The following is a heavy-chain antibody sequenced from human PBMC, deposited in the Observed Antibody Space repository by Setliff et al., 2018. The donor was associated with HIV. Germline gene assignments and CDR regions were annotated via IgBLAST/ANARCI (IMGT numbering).Heavy chain of an antibody. CDR2: INHSGIT. V-gene: IGHV4-34*01. Sequence: SETLSLTCAVYGGSFSASYWSWIRQAPGKGLEWIREINHSGITHYNPSLETRVTMFVDTSKNQFSLRLSPVTAADTAIYYCAKGPRGLGLRYFFDYWAQGSQVTVSS. CDR1: GGSFSASY. J-gene: IGHJ4*02. CDR3: AKGPRGLGLRYFFDY. D-gene: IGHD3-10*01.